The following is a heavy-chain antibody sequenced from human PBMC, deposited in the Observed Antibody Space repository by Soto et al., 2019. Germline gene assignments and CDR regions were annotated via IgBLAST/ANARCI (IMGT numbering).Heavy chain of an antibody. CDR2: ITSSGGGT. J-gene: IGHJ4*02. CDR3: AKITAA. CDR1: GFTFSAYV. Sequence: GGSLRRSCAASGFTFSAYVMSWVRQAPGKGLEWVSSITSSGGGTYYADSVKGRFTVSRDNSKNTVYLQMNSLRDEGTDVYYCAKITAAWGQGSLVTLSS. V-gene: IGHV3-23*01. D-gene: IGHD6-13*01.